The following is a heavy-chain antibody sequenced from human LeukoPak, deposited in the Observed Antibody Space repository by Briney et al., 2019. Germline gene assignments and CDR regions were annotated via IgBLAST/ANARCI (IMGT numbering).Heavy chain of an antibody. CDR2: IDSHNGDR. Sequence: ASVKVSCKASGYSFVFFGVSWVRQAPGQGLEWMGWIDSHNGDRNYADKFQDRVTMTTDTSTTTSYMELRSLRSDDTAVYYCARAVSGSLYGDFDFWGQGTLVTVSA. J-gene: IGHJ4*02. V-gene: IGHV1-18*01. CDR1: GYSFVFFG. CDR3: ARAVSGSLYGDFDF. D-gene: IGHD1-26*01.